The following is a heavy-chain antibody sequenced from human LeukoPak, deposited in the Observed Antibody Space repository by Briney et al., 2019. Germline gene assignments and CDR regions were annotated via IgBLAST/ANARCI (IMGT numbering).Heavy chain of an antibody. D-gene: IGHD5-12*01. CDR3: ARGGGYAWDY. V-gene: IGHV3-7*01. CDR2: ISQDGSEI. J-gene: IGHJ4*02. Sequence: GGSLRLSCAASGFSFSGYWMSWVRQTPGKGLEWLANISQDGSEIKYVDSVKGRFTISRDNARNSLYLQMNSLRADDTAVYYCARGGGYAWDYWGQGTLVTVSS. CDR1: GFSFSGYW.